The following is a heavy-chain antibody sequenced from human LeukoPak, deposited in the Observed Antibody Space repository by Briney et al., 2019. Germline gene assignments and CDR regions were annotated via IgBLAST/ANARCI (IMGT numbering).Heavy chain of an antibody. CDR2: ISGSADRT. D-gene: IGHD4-17*01. CDR3: AKGLTAPYGVPYY. J-gene: IGHJ4*02. Sequence: GGSLRLSCAASGFTFSSYAMTWVRQAPGKGLELVSDISGSADRTFYADSVKGRFTISRDNSKNTLYLYMSSLRADDTAVYYCAKGLTAPYGVPYYWGQGTLVTVSS. V-gene: IGHV3-23*01. CDR1: GFTFSSYA.